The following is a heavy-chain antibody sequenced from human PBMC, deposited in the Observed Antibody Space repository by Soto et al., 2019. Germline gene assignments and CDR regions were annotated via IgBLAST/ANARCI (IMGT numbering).Heavy chain of an antibody. Sequence: QVHLVQSGADVKKPGASVKVSCKVSGYTLPELSIHWVRQTPGKGLEWMGGFDPEVDETIYPQKFQDRVTMTEDTSSDPAYMELSSLTSEDTAMYYCATHLSAADFDHWGQGTLVTVSS. J-gene: IGHJ4*02. CDR2: FDPEVDET. CDR3: ATHLSAADFDH. D-gene: IGHD2-15*01. CDR1: GYTLPELS. V-gene: IGHV1-24*01.